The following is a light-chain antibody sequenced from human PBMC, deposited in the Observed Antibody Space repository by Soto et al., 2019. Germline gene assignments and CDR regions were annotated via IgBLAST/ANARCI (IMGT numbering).Light chain of an antibody. Sequence: SVLTPPPSLSGAPGQRVTISCTGSSSNIGAGYDVHWYQQLPGTAPKLLIYGNSNRPSGVPDRFSGSKSGTSASLAITGLQAEDEADYYCQSYDSSLSARYVFGTGTKVTVL. CDR2: GNS. CDR3: QSYDSSLSARYV. CDR1: SSNIGAGYD. V-gene: IGLV1-40*01. J-gene: IGLJ1*01.